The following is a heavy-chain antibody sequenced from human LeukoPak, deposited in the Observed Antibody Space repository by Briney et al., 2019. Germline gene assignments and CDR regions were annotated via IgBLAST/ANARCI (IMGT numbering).Heavy chain of an antibody. V-gene: IGHV4-34*01. D-gene: IGHD3-9*01. J-gene: IGHJ4*02. Sequence: PSETLSLTCAVYGGSFSGYYWSWIRQPPGKGLEWIGEINHSGNTNYNPSLKSRVTISVDTSKNQFSLKLSSVTAADTAVYYCARGMTGDYWGQGTLVTVSS. CDR2: INHSGNT. CDR3: ARGMTGDY. CDR1: GGSFSGYY.